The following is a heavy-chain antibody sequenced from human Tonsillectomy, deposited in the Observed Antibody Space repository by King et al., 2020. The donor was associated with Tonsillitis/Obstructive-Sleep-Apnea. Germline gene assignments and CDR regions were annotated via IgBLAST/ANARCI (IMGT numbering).Heavy chain of an antibody. CDR2: ISSTSSYT. CDR1: GFRFSDYW. Sequence: VQLVESGGGLVKPGGSLRLSCVASGFRFSDYWMTWIRQAPGKGLEWVSYISSTSSYTNYADSVKGRFTISRDNAKNSLFLQMNSLRAEDTAVYYCATIRGGGVXPXXGQGTLVTVSS. D-gene: IGHD3-16*01. CDR3: ATIRGGGVXPX. V-gene: IGHV3-11*05. J-gene: IGHJ4*02.